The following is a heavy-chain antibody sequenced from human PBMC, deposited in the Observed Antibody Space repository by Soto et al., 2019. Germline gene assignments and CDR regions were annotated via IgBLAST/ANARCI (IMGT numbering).Heavy chain of an antibody. CDR3: SNGHFDFWSGYNAVDDTDV. CDR1: GFTFGDYT. J-gene: IGHJ6*02. CDR2: IRSKPYGGTT. Sequence: SLRLSCTTSGFTFGDYTMTWVRQAPGKGLEWVGFIRSKPYGGTTEYAASVKGRFTISRDDSKSIAYLQMNSLKTEDTAVYFCSNGHFDFWSGYNAVDDTDVWGQGTTVTVSS. D-gene: IGHD3-3*01. V-gene: IGHV3-49*04.